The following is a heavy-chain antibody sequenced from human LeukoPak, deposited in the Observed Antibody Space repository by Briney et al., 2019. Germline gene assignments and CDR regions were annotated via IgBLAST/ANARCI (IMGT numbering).Heavy chain of an antibody. Sequence: ASVKVSCKASGGTFSSYAISWVRQAPGQGLEWMGGIIPIFGTANYAQKFQGRVTITTDESTSTAYMELSSLRSEDTAVYYCARDQGILTGLDYWGQGTLVTVSS. D-gene: IGHD3-9*01. CDR1: GGTFSSYA. V-gene: IGHV1-69*05. J-gene: IGHJ4*02. CDR3: ARDQGILTGLDY. CDR2: IIPIFGTA.